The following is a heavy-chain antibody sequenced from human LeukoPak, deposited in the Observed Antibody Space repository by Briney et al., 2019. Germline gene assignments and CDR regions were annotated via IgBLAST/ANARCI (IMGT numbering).Heavy chain of an antibody. D-gene: IGHD2-2*01. J-gene: IGHJ4*02. CDR3: ARGGYCSSTSCYVDSFDY. V-gene: IGHV3-48*03. CDR1: GFTFSSYE. CDR2: ISSSGSTI. Sequence: GGPLRLSCAASGFTFSSYEMNWVGQAPGKGLEWLSYISSSGSTIYYADSVKGRFTISRDNAKNSLYVQMNSLRAEDTALYYCARGGYCSSTSCYVDSFDYWGQGTLVTVSS.